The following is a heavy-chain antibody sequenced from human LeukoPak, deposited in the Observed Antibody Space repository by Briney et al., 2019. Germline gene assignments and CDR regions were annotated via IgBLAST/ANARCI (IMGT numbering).Heavy chain of an antibody. CDR2: IIPIFGTA. CDR3: ARSRPIAARQYYYYMDV. CDR1: GGTFSSYA. D-gene: IGHD6-6*01. J-gene: IGHJ6*03. V-gene: IGHV1-69*05. Sequence: SVKVSCKASGGTFSSYAISWVRQAPGQGLEWMGGIIPIFGTANYAQKFQGRVTITTDESTSTAYVELSSLRSEDTAVYYCARSRPIAARQYYYYMDVWGKGTTVTVSS.